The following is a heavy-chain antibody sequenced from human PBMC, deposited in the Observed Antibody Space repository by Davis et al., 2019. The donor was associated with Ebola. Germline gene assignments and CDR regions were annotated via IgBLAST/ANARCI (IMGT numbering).Heavy chain of an antibody. V-gene: IGHV3-30*03. D-gene: IGHD4-17*01. J-gene: IGHJ6*02. Sequence: GGSLRLSCAASGFTFSSYGMHWVRQAPGKGLEWVAVISYDGSNKYYADSVKGRFTISRDNSKNTLYLQMNSVRAEDTAVYYCARDLRYEYYYYGMDVWGQGTTVTVSS. CDR2: ISYDGSNK. CDR1: GFTFSSYG. CDR3: ARDLRYEYYYYGMDV.